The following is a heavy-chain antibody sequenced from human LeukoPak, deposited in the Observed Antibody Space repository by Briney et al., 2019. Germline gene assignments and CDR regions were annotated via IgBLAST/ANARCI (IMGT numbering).Heavy chain of an antibody. D-gene: IGHD1-14*01. CDR3: ATAEHPGLY. Sequence: PGKSLRLSCAASGFTFSTYAIHWVRQAPGKGLEWVAVISFDGTIKYYADSVKGRFTISRDNSKNTLYLQMTNLRGDDTAMYYCATAEHPGLYWGQGTPVAVSS. CDR2: ISFDGTIK. CDR1: GFTFSTYA. J-gene: IGHJ4*02. V-gene: IGHV3-30-3*01.